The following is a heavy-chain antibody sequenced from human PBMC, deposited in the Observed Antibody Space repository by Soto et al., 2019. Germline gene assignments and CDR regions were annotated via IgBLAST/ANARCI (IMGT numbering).Heavy chain of an antibody. CDR1: GYSFTHFW. D-gene: IGHD7-27*01. V-gene: IGHV5-51*03. Sequence: EVLLVQSGAEVKKSGESLKISCKGSGYSFTHFWIGWVRQMPGKGLEWMGIIYPDDSDTRYSPSFQGQVTISADKSISTAYLQWSSLKDSDTARYYCATSFRIALGRGYYYYGMDVWGQGTTVTVPS. CDR2: IYPDDSDT. J-gene: IGHJ6*02. CDR3: ATSFRIALGRGYYYYGMDV.